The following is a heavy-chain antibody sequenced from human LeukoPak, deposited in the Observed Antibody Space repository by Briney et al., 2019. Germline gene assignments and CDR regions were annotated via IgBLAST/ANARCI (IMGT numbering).Heavy chain of an antibody. J-gene: IGHJ6*04. CDR3: ARGGGYQLLTS. Sequence: GASVKVSCKASGGTFSSYAISWVRQAPGQGLEWMGGILPILGTANYAQKFQGRVTITTDESTSTAYMELSSLRSEDTAVYYCARGGGYQLLTSWGKGTTVTVSS. CDR1: GGTFSSYA. D-gene: IGHD2-2*01. CDR2: ILPILGTA. V-gene: IGHV1-69*05.